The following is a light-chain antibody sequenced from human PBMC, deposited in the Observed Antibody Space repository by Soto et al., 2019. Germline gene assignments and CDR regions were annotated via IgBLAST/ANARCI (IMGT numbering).Light chain of an antibody. J-gene: IGLJ1*01. CDR1: SSDIGRHKY. V-gene: IGLV2-14*01. CDR3: SSFASGSTLYV. Sequence: QPVLTQPASVSGSPGQSITISCTGSSSDIGRHKYVSWYQHHPGKAPKLIIYEVSNRPSGVSSRFSGSKSGNTASLTISGLQAEDEADYHCSSFASGSTLYVFGTGTKLTVL. CDR2: EVS.